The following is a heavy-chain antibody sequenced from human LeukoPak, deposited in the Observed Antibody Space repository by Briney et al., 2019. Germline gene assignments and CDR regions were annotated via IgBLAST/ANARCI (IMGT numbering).Heavy chain of an antibody. CDR2: ILGDTTT. D-gene: IGHD3-3*01. CDR1: GSTVSSNF. J-gene: IGHJ4*02. V-gene: IGHV3-53*01. Sequence: GGSLRLSCAVSGSTVSSNFMTWVRQAPGKGLEWVALILGDTTTTYADSVKGRFTISRDNSKNTLYLQMNRLRADDTAVYYCVRDKGVVPTEGFDSWGQGTLVTVSS. CDR3: VRDKGVVPTEGFDS.